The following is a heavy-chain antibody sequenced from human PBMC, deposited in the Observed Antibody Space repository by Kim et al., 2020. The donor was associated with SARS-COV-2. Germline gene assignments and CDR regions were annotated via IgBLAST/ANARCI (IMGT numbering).Heavy chain of an antibody. V-gene: IGHV4-31*03. CDR2: IYYSGST. D-gene: IGHD3-3*01. CDR1: GGSISSGGYY. CDR3: AGATYYDFWSQYYFYY. J-gene: IGHJ4*02. Sequence: SETLSLTCTVSGGSISSGGYYWSWIRQHPGKGLEWIGYIYYSGSTYYNPSLKSRVTISVDTSKNQFSLKLSSVTAADTAVYYCAGATYYDFWSQYYFYYWGQGTLVTVSS.